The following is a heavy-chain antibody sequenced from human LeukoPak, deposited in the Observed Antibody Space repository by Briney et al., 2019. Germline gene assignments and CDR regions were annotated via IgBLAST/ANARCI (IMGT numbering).Heavy chain of an antibody. D-gene: IGHD2-2*01. CDR3: GTWAFYQVLAV. Sequence: PGGSLRLSCVASGFTLDAYAMHWLRQARGKGLAWVSHINGDGGRTYYADSVKGRFTISRDNSKNSLYLEMTSLRDEDRALYYCGTWAFYQVLAVGAGGTTVTVSS. J-gene: IGHJ6*02. CDR2: INGDGGRT. CDR1: GFTLDAYA. V-gene: IGHV3-43*02.